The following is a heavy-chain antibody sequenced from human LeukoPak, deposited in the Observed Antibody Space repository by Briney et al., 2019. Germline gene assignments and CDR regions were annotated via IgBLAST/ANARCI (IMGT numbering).Heavy chain of an antibody. J-gene: IGHJ4*02. V-gene: IGHV3-7*01. D-gene: IGHD3-10*01. CDR1: GFTFRDYW. CDR2: IKPDGSEK. CDR3: AKVAKYYYGSETYYFFEH. Sequence: GGSLRLSCAGSGFTFRDYWMSWLRQAPGKGPEWVAHIKPDGSEKYYVDSVKGRFIISRDDARNSLSLQMNSLRVEDTAVYYCAKVAKYYYGSETYYFFEHWGQGTPVTASS.